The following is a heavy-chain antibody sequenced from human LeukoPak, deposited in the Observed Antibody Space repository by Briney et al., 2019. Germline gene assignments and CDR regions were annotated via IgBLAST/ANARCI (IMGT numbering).Heavy chain of an antibody. CDR2: INFDGSTT. J-gene: IGHJ4*02. V-gene: IGHV3-74*01. Sequence: GGSLRLSCAASGFAFSNYWMHWARQVPGKGLVWVSRINFDGSTTNYADSVQGRFTISRDNAKNTVYLQLNSLSAEDTAVYYCARGALEAYYCDYWGQGTPVTVSS. D-gene: IGHD1-1*01. CDR1: GFAFSNYW. CDR3: ARGALEAYYCDY.